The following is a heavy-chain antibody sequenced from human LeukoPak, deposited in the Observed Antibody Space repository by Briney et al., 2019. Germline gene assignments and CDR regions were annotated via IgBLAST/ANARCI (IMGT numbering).Heavy chain of an antibody. J-gene: IGHJ6*03. Sequence: SVKVSCKASGGTFSSYAISWVRQAPGQGLEWMGGIIPIFGTANYAQKFQGRVTITADKSTSTAYMELSSLRSEDTAVYYCAREVVDIVVVVAAPQTGYMDVWGKGTTVTVSS. D-gene: IGHD2-15*01. CDR1: GGTFSSYA. CDR3: AREVVDIVVVVAAPQTGYMDV. CDR2: IIPIFGTA. V-gene: IGHV1-69*06.